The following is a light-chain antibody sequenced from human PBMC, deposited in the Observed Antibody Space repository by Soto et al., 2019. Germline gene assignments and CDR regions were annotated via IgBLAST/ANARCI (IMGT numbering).Light chain of an antibody. V-gene: IGLV2-14*02. J-gene: IGLJ1*01. CDR1: SSDVGGYYL. CDR3: CSYTRDSTYV. Sequence: QSALTQPASVSGSPGQSITISCTGVSSDVGGYYLVSWYQHHSGKAPKLMIYEGSKRPSGVSNRFSGSKSDNTASLTISGLQAEDEADYYCCSYTRDSTYVFGTGTKVTVL. CDR2: EGS.